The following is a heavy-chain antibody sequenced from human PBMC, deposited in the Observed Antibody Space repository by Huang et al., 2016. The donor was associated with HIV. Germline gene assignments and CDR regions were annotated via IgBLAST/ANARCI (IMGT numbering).Heavy chain of an antibody. CDR3: AREVMISFGGPFDP. Sequence: QVQLQQWGAGLLKPSETLSLTCAVYGGSFSRYYGNWIRQSPGKGLEWIGQINHVGNTNYNPSRESRVSMSVDTSKNQFSLKLNSVTGADTAMYYCAREVMISFGGPFDPWGQGTLVTVSS. D-gene: IGHD3-16*01. CDR2: INHVGNT. CDR1: GGSFSRYY. J-gene: IGHJ5*02. V-gene: IGHV4-34*01.